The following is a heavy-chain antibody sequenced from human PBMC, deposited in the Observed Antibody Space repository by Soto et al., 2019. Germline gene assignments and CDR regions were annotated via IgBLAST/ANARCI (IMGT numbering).Heavy chain of an antibody. V-gene: IGHV4-59*01. Sequence: PSETLSLTCSVSGDTISTYYWSWIRQPPGKGLEWIGNIYYSGTTNYNPSLKSRVTISVDTSKNQFSLELSSVTAADTAVYYCARRSSAWPYYIDFWGQGTLVTVSS. CDR2: IYYSGTT. CDR3: ARRSSAWPYYIDF. D-gene: IGHD3-22*01. CDR1: GDTISTYY. J-gene: IGHJ4*02.